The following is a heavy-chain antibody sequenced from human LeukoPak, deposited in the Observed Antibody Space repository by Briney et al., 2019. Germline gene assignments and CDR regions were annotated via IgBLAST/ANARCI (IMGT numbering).Heavy chain of an antibody. CDR3: VRGPEALVY. J-gene: IGHJ4*02. V-gene: IGHV3-48*02. CDR2: ISRGRPTI. CDR1: GFTFSDYS. Sequence: GGSLRLSCVASGFTFSDYSMNGVRHAPGEGLGWVSYISRGRPTIHYAQPVKGRFTIYRDSAKNSLYLKMNGLRDEDTAVYYCVRGPEALVYWGQGTLVTVSS.